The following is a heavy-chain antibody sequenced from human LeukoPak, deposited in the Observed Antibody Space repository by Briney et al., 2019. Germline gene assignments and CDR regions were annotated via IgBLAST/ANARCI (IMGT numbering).Heavy chain of an antibody. V-gene: IGHV4-39*01. D-gene: IGHD3-10*01. Sequence: SETLSLTCVVSGGSISGSSHYWGWVRQPPGKGPEWIGSIHYSGITYYSPSLKSPVTISVGTSKNQFSLKLTSVTAADTAVYYCARHLDYYGSGSYLGLWGQGTQVTVSS. CDR3: ARHLDYYGSGSYLGL. J-gene: IGHJ4*02. CDR1: GGSISGSSHY. CDR2: IHYSGIT.